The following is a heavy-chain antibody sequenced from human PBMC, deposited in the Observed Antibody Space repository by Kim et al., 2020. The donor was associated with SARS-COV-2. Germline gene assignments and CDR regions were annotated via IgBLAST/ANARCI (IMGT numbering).Heavy chain of an antibody. CDR3: ARVLIAVAGGENFDY. D-gene: IGHD6-19*01. J-gene: IGHJ4*02. Sequence: DSGKGRFTTTRDNAKHSLYLRMNSLRDEDTAVYYCARVLIAVAGGENFDYWGQGTLVTVSS. V-gene: IGHV3-48*02.